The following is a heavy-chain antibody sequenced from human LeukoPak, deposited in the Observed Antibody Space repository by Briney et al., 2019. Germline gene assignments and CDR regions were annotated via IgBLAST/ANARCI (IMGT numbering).Heavy chain of an antibody. CDR1: GYTFTGYY. J-gene: IGHJ6*03. V-gene: IGHV1-2*02. Sequence: ASVKVSCKASGYTFTGYYMHWVRQAPGQGLEWMGWINPNSGGTNYAQKFQGRVTMTRDTSISIAYMELSRLRSDDTAVYYCARNERYSSGWYPSGYYYMDVWGKGTTVTVSS. CDR3: ARNERYSSGWYPSGYYYMDV. D-gene: IGHD6-19*01. CDR2: INPNSGGT.